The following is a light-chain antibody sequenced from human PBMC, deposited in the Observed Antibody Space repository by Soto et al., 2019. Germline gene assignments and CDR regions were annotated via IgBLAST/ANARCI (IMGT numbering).Light chain of an antibody. Sequence: EIVMTQSPATLSVSPGERATLSCRASLSVYSNLAWSQQTPGQSPRLLIYGASTRATGVPARFSGSGSGTDFTLTISRLEPEDFAVFYCQYYRTFGQGTKVDIK. V-gene: IGKV3-15*01. CDR1: LSVYSN. CDR3: QYYRT. J-gene: IGKJ1*01. CDR2: GAS.